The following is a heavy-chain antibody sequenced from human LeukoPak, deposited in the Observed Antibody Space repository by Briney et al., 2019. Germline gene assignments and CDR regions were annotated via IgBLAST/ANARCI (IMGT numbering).Heavy chain of an antibody. CDR3: ARELPAAAGAYDY. CDR1: GFTVSSNY. J-gene: IGHJ4*02. CDR2: IYSGGST. Sequence: GGSLRLSCAASGFTVSSNYMSWVRQAPGKGLEWVSVIYSGGSTYYADSVKGRFTISGDNSKNTLYLQMNSLRAEDTAVYYCARELPAAAGAYDYWGQGTLVTVSS. D-gene: IGHD6-13*01. V-gene: IGHV3-66*01.